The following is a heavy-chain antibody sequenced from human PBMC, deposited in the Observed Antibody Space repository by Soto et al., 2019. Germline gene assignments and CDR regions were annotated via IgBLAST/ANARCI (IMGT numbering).Heavy chain of an antibody. J-gene: IGHJ4*02. CDR3: ARDSSRRLLRFLEWPHTFDY. V-gene: IGHV3-21*01. Sequence: PGGSLRLSCAASGFTFSSYSMNWVRQAPGKGLEWVSSISSSSSYIYYADSVKGRFTISRDNAKNSLYLQMNSLRAEDTAVYYCARDSSRRLLRFLEWPHTFDYWGQGTLVTVSS. D-gene: IGHD3-3*01. CDR1: GFTFSSYS. CDR2: ISSSSSYI.